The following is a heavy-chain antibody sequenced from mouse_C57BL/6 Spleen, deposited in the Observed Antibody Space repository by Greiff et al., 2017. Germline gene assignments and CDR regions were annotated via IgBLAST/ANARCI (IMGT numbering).Heavy chain of an antibody. V-gene: IGHV1-82*01. CDR2: IYPGDGDT. CDR3: ARSSRYDEGYDLED. CDR1: GYAFSSSW. Sequence: SGAELVKPGASVKISCKASGYAFSSSWMNWVKQRPGKGLEWIGRIYPGDGDTNYNGKFKGKATLTADKSSSTAYMQLSSLTSEDSAVDFCARSSRYDEGYDLEDWGQGTTVTVAS. J-gene: IGHJ4*01. D-gene: IGHD2-14*01.